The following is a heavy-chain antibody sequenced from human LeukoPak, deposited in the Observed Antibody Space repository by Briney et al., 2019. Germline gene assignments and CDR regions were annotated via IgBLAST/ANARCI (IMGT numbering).Heavy chain of an antibody. CDR2: INPNSGGT. V-gene: IGHV1-2*02. CDR1: GYTFTGYY. CDR3: ATEYTTEYYYDSSGYPVHWFDP. Sequence: ASVKVSCKASGYTFTGYYMHWVRQAPGQGLEWMGWINPNSGGTNYAQKFQGRVTMTRDTSISTAYMELSRLRSDDTAVYYCATEYTTEYYYDSSGYPVHWFDPWGQGTLVTVSS. J-gene: IGHJ5*02. D-gene: IGHD3-22*01.